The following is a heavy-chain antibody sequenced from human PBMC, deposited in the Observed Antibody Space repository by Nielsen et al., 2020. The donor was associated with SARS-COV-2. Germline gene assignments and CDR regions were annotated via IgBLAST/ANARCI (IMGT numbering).Heavy chain of an antibody. CDR2: INPNSGGT. D-gene: IGHD4-11*01. Sequence: ASVKVSCKASGYTFTSYAMHWVRQAPGQRLEWMGWINPNSGGTNYAQKFKGWVTLTRDTSTSTAYMELNRLRSDDTAVYYCARGGNYDGTHYYYYYMDVWGKGTTVTVSS. V-gene: IGHV1-2*04. CDR3: ARGGNYDGTHYYYYYMDV. CDR1: GYTFTSYA. J-gene: IGHJ6*03.